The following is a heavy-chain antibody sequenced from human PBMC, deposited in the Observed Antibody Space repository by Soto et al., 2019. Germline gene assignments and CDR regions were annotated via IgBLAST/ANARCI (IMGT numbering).Heavy chain of an antibody. CDR1: GFTFTSSA. CDR2: IVVGSGNT. Sequence: QMQLVQSGPEVKKPGTSVKVSCKASGFTFTSSAVQWVRQARGQRLEWIGWIVVGSGNTNHAQKFQERVTITRDMSTSTAYMELSSLRSEDTAVYYCAADFYYCSSTSCYTEVSKYWGQGTLVTVSS. D-gene: IGHD2-2*02. V-gene: IGHV1-58*01. J-gene: IGHJ4*02. CDR3: AADFYYCSSTSCYTEVSKY.